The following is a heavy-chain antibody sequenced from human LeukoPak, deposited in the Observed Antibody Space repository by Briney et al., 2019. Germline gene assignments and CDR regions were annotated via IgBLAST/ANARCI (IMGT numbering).Heavy chain of an antibody. J-gene: IGHJ5*02. CDR3: VKARMPHCGTDCRES. CDR2: IRGSGGDT. V-gene: IGHV3-23*01. D-gene: IGHD2-21*02. CDR1: GFTYSNYG. Sequence: PGGSLTLYCAASGFTYSNYGMSWLRQAPGKGLEGVSVIRGSGGDTYYADSVKGRFTISRDNSKNTVYLQMNSLSAEDTAVYYCVKARMPHCGTDCRESWGQGTLVTVSS.